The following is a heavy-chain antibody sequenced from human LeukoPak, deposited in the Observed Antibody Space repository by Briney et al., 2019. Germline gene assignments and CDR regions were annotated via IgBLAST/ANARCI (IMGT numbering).Heavy chain of an antibody. V-gene: IGHV3-21*01. CDR3: ARDQEYCSSTSCLFDY. CDR2: ISSSSSYI. Sequence: GGSLRLSCAASGFTFSSYSMNWVRQAPGKGLEWVSSISSSSSYIYYADSVKGRFTISRDNAKNSLYLQMNSLRAEDTAVYYCARDQEYCSSTSCLFDYWGQGTLVTVSS. D-gene: IGHD2-2*01. CDR1: GFTFSSYS. J-gene: IGHJ4*02.